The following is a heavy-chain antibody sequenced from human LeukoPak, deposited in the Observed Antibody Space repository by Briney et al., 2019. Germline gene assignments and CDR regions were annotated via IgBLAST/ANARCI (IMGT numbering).Heavy chain of an antibody. J-gene: IGHJ6*02. Sequence: SETLSLTCAVYGDSSSGYYWSWIRQPPGKGLEWIAEINHRGSTHYNPSLKSRVTISVDTSKNQFSLKLSSVTAADTAVYYCARDSAGTDYYYYYGMDVWGQGTTVTVSS. CDR3: ARDSAGTDYYYYYGMDV. D-gene: IGHD6-13*01. CDR1: GDSSSGYY. CDR2: INHRGST. V-gene: IGHV4-34*01.